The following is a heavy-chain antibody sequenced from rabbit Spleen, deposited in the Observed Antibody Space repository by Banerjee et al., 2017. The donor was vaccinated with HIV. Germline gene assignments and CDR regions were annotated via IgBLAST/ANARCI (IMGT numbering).Heavy chain of an antibody. CDR1: GFSFSSSHY. CDR3: ARDLTDVIGWNFGW. CDR2: IYTGSSGST. V-gene: IGHV1S40*01. D-gene: IGHD4-1*01. J-gene: IGHJ3*01. Sequence: QSLEESGGDLVKPEGSLTLTCTASGFSFSSSHYMCWVRQAPGKGLEWIGCIYTGSSGSTYYASWAKGRFTISKTSSTTVTLQMTSLTAADTAIYFCARDLTDVIGWNFGWWGQGTLVTVS.